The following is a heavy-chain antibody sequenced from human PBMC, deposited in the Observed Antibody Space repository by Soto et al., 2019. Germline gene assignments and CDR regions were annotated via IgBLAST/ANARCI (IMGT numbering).Heavy chain of an antibody. CDR1: GYTLTELS. D-gene: IGHD4-17*01. CDR3: ATVATVTNNWFDP. Sequence: ASVKVSCTVSGYTLTELSMHWVRQAPGKGLEWMGGFDPEDGETIYAQKFQGRVTMTEDTSTDTAYMELSSLRSEDTAVYYCATVATVTNNWFDPWGQGTLVTVSS. J-gene: IGHJ5*02. V-gene: IGHV1-24*01. CDR2: FDPEDGET.